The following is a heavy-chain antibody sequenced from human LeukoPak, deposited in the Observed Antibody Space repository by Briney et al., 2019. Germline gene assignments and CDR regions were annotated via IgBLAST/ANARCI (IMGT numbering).Heavy chain of an antibody. V-gene: IGHV3-21*01. J-gene: IGHJ4*02. CDR3: ARDFESSGWYYFDY. D-gene: IGHD6-19*01. Sequence: PGGSLRLSCAASGFTFSTYSVTWVRQAPGKGLEWVSIISGSGRDIFYADSVKGRFTISRDNAKNSLYLQMNSLRAEDTAVYYCARDFESSGWYYFDYWGQGTLVTVSS. CDR2: ISGSGRDI. CDR1: GFTFSTYS.